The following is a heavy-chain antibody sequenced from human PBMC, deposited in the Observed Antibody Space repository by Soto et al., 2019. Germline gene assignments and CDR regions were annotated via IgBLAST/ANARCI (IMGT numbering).Heavy chain of an antibody. CDR2: INHSGST. D-gene: IGHD3-22*01. V-gene: IGHV4-34*01. CDR1: GGSFSGYY. Sequence: QVQLQQWGAGLLKPSETLSLTCAVYGGSFSGYYWSWIRQPPGKGLEWIGEINHSGSTNYNPSLKSRATIPVDTSKTQFSLKLSSVTAADTAVYYCARDYYDSSGRPTIDYWGQGTLVTVSS. J-gene: IGHJ4*02. CDR3: ARDYYDSSGRPTIDY.